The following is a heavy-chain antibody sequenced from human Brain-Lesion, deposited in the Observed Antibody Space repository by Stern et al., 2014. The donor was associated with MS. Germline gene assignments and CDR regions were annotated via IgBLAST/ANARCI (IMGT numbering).Heavy chain of an antibody. CDR3: ARGRVVPGFQYYATDV. D-gene: IGHD2-2*01. CDR1: GGSISSGGYY. Sequence: VQLVQSGPGLVKPSQTLSLSCTVSGGSISSGGYYWSWIRQPAGKGLEWIGRIFNSGSTSYKPPLQSRVTISIDTSKHQFSPRLNSMTAADTAVYYCARGRVVPGFQYYATDVWGQGTTVIVSS. J-gene: IGHJ6*02. V-gene: IGHV4-61*02. CDR2: IFNSGST.